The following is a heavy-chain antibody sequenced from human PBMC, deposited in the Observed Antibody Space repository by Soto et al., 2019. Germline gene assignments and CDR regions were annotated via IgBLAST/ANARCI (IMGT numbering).Heavy chain of an antibody. CDR1: GFTVSSYS. CDR2: ISSSSSYI. V-gene: IGHV3-21*01. Sequence: PGGSLRLSCAASGFTVSSYSMNWVRQAPGKGLEWVSSISSSSSYIYYADSVKGRFTISRDNAKNSLYLQMNSLRAEDTAVYYCARISRGATPHMAVLGQGTTVTVSS. CDR3: ARISRGATPHMAV. D-gene: IGHD5-12*01. J-gene: IGHJ6*02.